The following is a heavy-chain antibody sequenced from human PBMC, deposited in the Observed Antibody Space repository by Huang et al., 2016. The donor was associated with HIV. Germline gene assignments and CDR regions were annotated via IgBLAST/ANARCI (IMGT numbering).Heavy chain of an antibody. CDR2: LSTGRSA. CDR3: ARVESGYYDAFDI. V-gene: IGHV4-61*09. D-gene: IGHD3-3*01. Sequence: QVQLQESGPGLVKPSETLSLTCTVSGGSISTGNYDWGWIRQPAGKGLEWVGHLSTGRSAKYNPSLKSRVTISLDTSKTQFSLKRSSVTAADSAVYYCARVESGYYDAFDIWGPGTTVTVSS. CDR1: GGSISTGNYD. J-gene: IGHJ3*02.